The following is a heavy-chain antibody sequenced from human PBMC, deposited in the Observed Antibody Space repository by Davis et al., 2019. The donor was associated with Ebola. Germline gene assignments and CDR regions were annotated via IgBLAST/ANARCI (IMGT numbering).Heavy chain of an antibody. D-gene: IGHD2-2*01. J-gene: IGHJ6*02. CDR3: ASLNIVLVPAALLYYYYGMDV. Sequence: SETLSLTCTVSGGSISSYYWSWIRQPPGRGLEWIGYIYYSGGTNYNPSLKSRLTISVDTSKNQFSLKLSSVTAADTAVYYCASLNIVLVPAALLYYYYGMDVWGQGTTVTVSS. CDR2: IYYSGGT. CDR1: GGSISSYY. V-gene: IGHV4-59*08.